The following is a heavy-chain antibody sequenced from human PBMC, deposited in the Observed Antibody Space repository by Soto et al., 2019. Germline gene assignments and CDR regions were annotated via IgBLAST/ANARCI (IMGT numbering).Heavy chain of an antibody. CDR1: GYSFTSYC. J-gene: IGHJ6*02. CDR3: AGGGVRGVITRTRDYYGMDV. D-gene: IGHD3-10*01. V-gene: IGHV5-51*01. Sequence: PGESLKISCKGSGYSFTSYCIGWVRQMPGKGLKWMGIIYPGDSDTRYSPSFQGQVTISADKSISTAYLQWSSLKASDTAMYYCAGGGVRGVITRTRDYYGMDVWGQGTTVTVSS. CDR2: IYPGDSDT.